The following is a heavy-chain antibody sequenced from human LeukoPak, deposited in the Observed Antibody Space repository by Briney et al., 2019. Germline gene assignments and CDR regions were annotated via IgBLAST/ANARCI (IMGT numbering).Heavy chain of an antibody. D-gene: IGHD2-2*01. V-gene: IGHV1-24*01. Sequence: ASVKVSCKVSGYTLTELSMHWVRQAPGKGLEWMGGFDPEDGETIYAQKFQGRVTMTEDTSTDTAYMELSSLRSEVTAVYYCATQLLSIQYFQHWGQGTLVTVSS. J-gene: IGHJ1*01. CDR3: ATQLLSIQYFQH. CDR1: GYTLTELS. CDR2: FDPEDGET.